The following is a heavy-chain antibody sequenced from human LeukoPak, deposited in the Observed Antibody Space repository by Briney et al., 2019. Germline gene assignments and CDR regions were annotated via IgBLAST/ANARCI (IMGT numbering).Heavy chain of an antibody. CDR3: ARGVGYCSGCSCYSYSSYYYYYYMDV. J-gene: IGHJ6*03. CDR1: GGSFSGYY. V-gene: IGHV4-34*01. CDR2: INHSGST. D-gene: IGHD2-15*01. Sequence: PSETLSLTCAVYGGSFSGYYWSWIRQPPGKGLEWIGEINHSGSTNYNPSLKSRVTISVDTSKNQFSLKLSSVTAADTAVYYCARGVGYCSGCSCYSYSSYYYYYYMDVWGKGTTVTVSS.